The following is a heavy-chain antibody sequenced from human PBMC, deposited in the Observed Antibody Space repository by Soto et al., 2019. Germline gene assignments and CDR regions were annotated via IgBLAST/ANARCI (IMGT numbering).Heavy chain of an antibody. CDR2: TYYRSKWYN. CDR3: ARGPHIAVAGTEYYYYGMDV. Sequence: KQSQTLSLTCAISGDSVSSNSAAWNWIRQSPSRGLEWLGRTYYRSKWYNDYAVSVKSRITINPDTSKNQFSLQLNSVTPEDTAVYYCARGPHIAVAGTEYYYYGMDVWGQGTTVTVSS. V-gene: IGHV6-1*01. CDR1: GDSVSSNSAA. J-gene: IGHJ6*02. D-gene: IGHD6-19*01.